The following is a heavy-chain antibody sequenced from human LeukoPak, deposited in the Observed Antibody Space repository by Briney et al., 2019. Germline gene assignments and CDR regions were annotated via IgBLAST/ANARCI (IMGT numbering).Heavy chain of an antibody. CDR2: FDPEDGET. CDR1: GNIFTELS. CDR3: ATEVYDSSGYYFDY. V-gene: IGHV1-24*01. Sequence: ASVKVSCKVSGNIFTELSMHWVRQAPGKGLEWMGGFDPEDGETIYAQKFQGRVTMTEDTSTDTAYMDLSSLRYEDTAVYYCATEVYDSSGYYFDYWGQGTLATVSS. J-gene: IGHJ4*02. D-gene: IGHD3-22*01.